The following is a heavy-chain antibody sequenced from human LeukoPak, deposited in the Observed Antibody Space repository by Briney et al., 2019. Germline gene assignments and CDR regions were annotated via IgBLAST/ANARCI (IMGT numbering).Heavy chain of an antibody. V-gene: IGHV4-34*01. CDR1: GFTFSDYA. CDR3: ARALVATIGTDY. J-gene: IGHJ4*02. CDR2: INHSGST. Sequence: GSLRLSCAASGFTFSDYAMSWVRQPPGKGLEWIGEINHSGSTNYNPSLKSRVTISVDTSKNQFPLKLSSVTAADTAVYYCARALVATIGTDYWGQGTLVTVSS. D-gene: IGHD5-12*01.